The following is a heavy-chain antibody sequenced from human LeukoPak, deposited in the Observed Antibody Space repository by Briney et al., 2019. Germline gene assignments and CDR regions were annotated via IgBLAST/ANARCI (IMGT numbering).Heavy chain of an antibody. J-gene: IGHJ4*02. CDR2: ISYDGSNK. CDR3: ARDEPPSIDPDWLLAY. V-gene: IGHV3-30-3*01. CDR1: GFTFSSYA. D-gene: IGHD3-22*01. Sequence: GRSLRLSCVASGFTFSSYAMHWVRQAPGKGLEWVAVISYDGSNKYYADSVKGRFTISRDNSKNTLYLQMNSLRAEDTAVYYCARDEPPSIDPDWLLAYWGQGTLVTVSS.